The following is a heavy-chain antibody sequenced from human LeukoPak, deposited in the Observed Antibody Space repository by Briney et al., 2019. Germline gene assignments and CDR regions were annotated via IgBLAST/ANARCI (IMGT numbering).Heavy chain of an antibody. V-gene: IGHV1-18*01. J-gene: IGHJ4*02. CDR3: AREGRFFLGGGGVIWEIYDY. CDR1: GYTFTSYG. CDR2: ISAYNGNT. D-gene: IGHD3-16*02. Sequence: GESLKVSCKASGYTFTSYGISWVRQAPGQGLEWMGWISAYNGNTNYAQKLQGRVTMTTDTSTSTAYMELRSLRSDDTAVYYCAREGRFFLGGGGVIWEIYDYWGQGTLVTVSS.